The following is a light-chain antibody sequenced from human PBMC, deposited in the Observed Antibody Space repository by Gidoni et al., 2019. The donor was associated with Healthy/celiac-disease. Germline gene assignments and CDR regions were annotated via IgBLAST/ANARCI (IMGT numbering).Light chain of an antibody. J-gene: IGKJ1*01. CDR3: QQYNNWPKT. CDR2: GAS. V-gene: IGKV3-15*01. CDR1: QSISSN. Sequence: EIVMTQSPATLSVSPRERATLSCRASQSISSNLAWYQQKPGQAPRLLFYGASTRATGIPARFSGSGSGTEFTLTISSLQSEDFVVYYCQQYNNWPKTFGQXTKVEIK.